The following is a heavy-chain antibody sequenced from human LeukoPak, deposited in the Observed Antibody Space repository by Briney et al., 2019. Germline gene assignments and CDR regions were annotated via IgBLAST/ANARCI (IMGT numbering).Heavy chain of an antibody. Sequence: ASVKVSCKASGYTFTSYGISWVRHAPGQGLELMGWISAYNGNTNYAQKPQGRVTMTTDTSTSTAYMELRSLRSDDTAVYYCATDIAAAGPNAFDYWGQGTLVTVSS. J-gene: IGHJ4*02. CDR1: GYTFTSYG. V-gene: IGHV1-18*01. D-gene: IGHD6-13*01. CDR3: ATDIAAAGPNAFDY. CDR2: ISAYNGNT.